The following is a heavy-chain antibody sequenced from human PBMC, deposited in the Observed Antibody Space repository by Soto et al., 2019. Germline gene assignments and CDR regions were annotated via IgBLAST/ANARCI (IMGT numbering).Heavy chain of an antibody. J-gene: IGHJ4*02. CDR3: AKGPEQLVHGVFDY. CDR2: ISYDGSNK. Sequence: ESGGGVVQPGRSLRLSCAASGFTFSSYGMHWVRQAPGKGLEWVAVISYDGSNKYYADSVKGRFTISRDNSKNTLYLQMNSLRAEDTAVYYCAKGPEQLVHGVFDYWGQGTLVTVSP. D-gene: IGHD6-6*01. V-gene: IGHV3-30*18. CDR1: GFTFSSYG.